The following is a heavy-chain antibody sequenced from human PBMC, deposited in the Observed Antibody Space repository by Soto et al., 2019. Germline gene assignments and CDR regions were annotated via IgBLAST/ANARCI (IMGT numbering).Heavy chain of an antibody. CDR3: ARAIVVTIGGMDV. D-gene: IGHD5-12*01. CDR1: GGSISSADYY. Sequence: PSETLSLTCTVPGGSISSADYYWSWVRQPPGKGLEWIGYIYYSGSTFFNPSLKSRVTISKDTSRNQFSLRLNSVTAADTAVYYCARAIVVTIGGMDVWGKGTTVTVSS. CDR2: IYYSGST. J-gene: IGHJ6*04. V-gene: IGHV4-30-4*01.